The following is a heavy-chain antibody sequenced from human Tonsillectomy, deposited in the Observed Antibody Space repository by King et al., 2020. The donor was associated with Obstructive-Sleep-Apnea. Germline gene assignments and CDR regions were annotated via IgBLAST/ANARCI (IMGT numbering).Heavy chain of an antibody. CDR1: GGTFSGYA. Sequence: QLVQSGAEVKKPGSSVEVSCKASGGTFSGYAISWVRQAPGQGLEWMGGIIPLLHITDYAQKLQGRVAITADRSTGTAYMELSSLRSEDTAVYYCARGVLRATAGTFYDVLPWGSFDYWGLGALVTVSA. CDR3: ARGVLRATAGTFYDVLPWGSFDY. D-gene: IGHD5/OR15-5a*01. V-gene: IGHV1-69*10. CDR2: IIPLLHIT. J-gene: IGHJ4*02.